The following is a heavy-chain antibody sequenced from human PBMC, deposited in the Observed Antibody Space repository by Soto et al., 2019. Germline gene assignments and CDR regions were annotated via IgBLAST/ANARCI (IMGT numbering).Heavy chain of an antibody. J-gene: IGHJ5*02. Sequence: KQSQTLSLTCAISGDSVSSNSAAWNWIRQSPSRGLEWLGRTYYRSKWYNDYAVSVKSRITINPDTSKNQFSLQLNSVTPEDTAVYYCARDFWPLSGSYVDWFDPWGQGTLVTVSS. D-gene: IGHD1-26*01. CDR3: ARDFWPLSGSYVDWFDP. V-gene: IGHV6-1*01. CDR2: TYYRSKWYN. CDR1: GDSVSSNSAA.